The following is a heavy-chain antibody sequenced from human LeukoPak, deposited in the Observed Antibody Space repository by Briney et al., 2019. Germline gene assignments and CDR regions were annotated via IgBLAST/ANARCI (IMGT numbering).Heavy chain of an antibody. J-gene: IGHJ3*02. CDR3: VRGHLVGGWFKYDAFDI. D-gene: IGHD6-19*01. Sequence: SETVSLTCTVSGGSISRSGYYWSWIRQTPGKGLEWIGSIYYSGSTYYKSSLKSRVTISLDTSKKHFSLKLSSVTAADTAIYYCVRGHLVGGWFKYDAFDIWGQGTMVTVSS. V-gene: IGHV4-39*07. CDR1: GGSISRSGYY. CDR2: IYYSGST.